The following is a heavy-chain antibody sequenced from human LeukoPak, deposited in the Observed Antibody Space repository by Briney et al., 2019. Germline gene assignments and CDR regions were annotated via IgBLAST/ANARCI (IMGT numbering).Heavy chain of an antibody. J-gene: IGHJ4*02. CDR2: IYHSGST. V-gene: IGHV4-38-2*01. Sequence: SETLSLTCAVSGYYISDGYYWGWIRQPPGKGLEWIGNIYHSGSTYYNPSLKSRVTISVDTSKNQFSLNLSSVTAADTAMYYCARAVGTSRNFFDYWGQGTLVTVSS. CDR1: GYYISDGYY. D-gene: IGHD4-23*01. CDR3: ARAVGTSRNFFDY.